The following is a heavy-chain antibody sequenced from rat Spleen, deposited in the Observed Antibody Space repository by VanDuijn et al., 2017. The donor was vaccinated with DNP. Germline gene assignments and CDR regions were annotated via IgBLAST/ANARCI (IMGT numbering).Heavy chain of an antibody. CDR1: GFTFSSFP. CDR2: ISTSGGST. Sequence: EVQLVESGGGLVQPGRSMKLSCAASGFTFSSFPMAWVRQAPTKGLEWVATISTSGGSTYYRDSVKGRFTISRDNAKSTLYLQMNSLRSEDTATYYCTRVEVYYGSSFDYWGQGVMVTVSS. D-gene: IGHD1-6*01. V-gene: IGHV5-46*01. J-gene: IGHJ2*01. CDR3: TRVEVYYGSSFDY.